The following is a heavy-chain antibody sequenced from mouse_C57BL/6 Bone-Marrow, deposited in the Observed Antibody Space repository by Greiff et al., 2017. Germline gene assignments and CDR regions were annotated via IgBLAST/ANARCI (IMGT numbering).Heavy chain of an antibody. CDR2: ILPGSCST. V-gene: IGHV1-9*01. J-gene: IGHJ3*01. CDR3: ASGGPYDGYYEGFAY. Sequence: QVPLQQSGAELMQPGASVKLSCTATGYTFTGYWIEWVKQRPGHGLEWIGEILPGSCSTNYNEKFQGKATFTADTSSNTSYMQLSSLTTEDSAIYYCASGGPYDGYYEGFAYWGQGTLVTVSA. D-gene: IGHD2-3*01. CDR1: GYTFTGYW.